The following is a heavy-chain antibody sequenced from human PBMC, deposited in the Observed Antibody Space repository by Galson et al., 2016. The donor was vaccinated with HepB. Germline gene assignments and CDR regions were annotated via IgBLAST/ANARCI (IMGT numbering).Heavy chain of an antibody. D-gene: IGHD2-21*01. CDR3: ASIVVVSSAPTNYFDY. CDR2: INYSGDT. J-gene: IGHJ4*02. CDR1: GGSISSTTYY. V-gene: IGHV4-39*01. Sequence: SETLSLTCSVSGGSISSTTYYWVWIRQSPGKGPEWIGSINYSGDTYYDESLKSRVTISVDTSKSQFSLRLRSVTAADTAVYYCASIVVVSSAPTNYFDYWGQGMLVTGSS.